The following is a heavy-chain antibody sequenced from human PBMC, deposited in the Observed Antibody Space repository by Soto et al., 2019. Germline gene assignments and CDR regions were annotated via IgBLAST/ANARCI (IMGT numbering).Heavy chain of an antibody. CDR2: ISSSGDYI. Sequence: PGGSLRLSCAGSGFTFSTYSINWVRQPPGKGLEWVSSISSSGDYIHYADSVKGRFTISRDNAKNSLFLQMNSLRAEDTAVYYCARDSNNRQCRMDFCGQGATGTFSS. CDR1: GFTFSTYS. J-gene: IGHJ6*02. CDR3: ARDSNNRQCRMDF. V-gene: IGHV3-21*01. D-gene: IGHD4-4*01.